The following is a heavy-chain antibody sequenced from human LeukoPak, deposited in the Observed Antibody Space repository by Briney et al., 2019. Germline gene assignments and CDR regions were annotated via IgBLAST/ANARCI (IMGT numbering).Heavy chain of an antibody. J-gene: IGHJ3*02. CDR1: GFSFSAYP. D-gene: IGHD1-1*01. V-gene: IGHV3-23*01. Sequence: GGSLRLSCAASGFSFSAYPMGWVRQAPGKGLQWLSGISASGDVTFHADRVKGRFAISRDNSKNTLYLQMAGLRAGDTAEYYCAKSLFTSATGTGRAFHIWGQGTMVTVSS. CDR3: AKSLFTSATGTGRAFHI. CDR2: ISASGDVT.